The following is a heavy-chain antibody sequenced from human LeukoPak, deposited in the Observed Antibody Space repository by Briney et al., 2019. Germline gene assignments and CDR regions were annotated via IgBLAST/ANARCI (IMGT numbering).Heavy chain of an antibody. V-gene: IGHV3-7*01. CDR1: GFTFSSYW. CDR2: IKQDGSEK. D-gene: IGHD2-2*01. CDR3: AKGVSYQANWFDP. J-gene: IGHJ5*02. Sequence: PGGSLRLSCAASGFTFSSYWLTWVRQAPGKGLEWVANIKQDGSEKFYVDSVKGRFTISRDNSKNTLYLQMNSLRAEDTAVYYCAKGVSYQANWFDPWGQGTLVTVSS.